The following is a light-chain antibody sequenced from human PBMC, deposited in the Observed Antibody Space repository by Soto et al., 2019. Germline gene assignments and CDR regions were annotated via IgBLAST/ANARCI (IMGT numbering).Light chain of an antibody. CDR2: EAT. CDR3: SLSASRTTVM. J-gene: IGLJ3*02. CDR1: SSDIGIYNL. V-gene: IGLV2-23*02. Sequence: QSALTQPASVSGSPGQSITISCTGTSSDIGIYNLVSWYQQHPGKAPKLIIYEATKRPSGVSNRFSGSKSGNTVSLTVSGLQAEDEADYYWSLSASRTTVMFGGGTKLTVL.